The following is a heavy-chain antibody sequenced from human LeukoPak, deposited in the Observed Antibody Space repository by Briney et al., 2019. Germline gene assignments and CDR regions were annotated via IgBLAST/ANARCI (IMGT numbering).Heavy chain of an antibody. CDR1: GFSFSSYA. CDR2: ISGGGGGT. V-gene: IGHV3-23*01. Sequence: GGSLRLSCAASGFSFSSYAMSWVRQAPGKGLEWVSAISGGGGGTLYADSVKGRFTISRDNAENTLYLQMNSLRAEDTAVYYCAKDLGGKPYYYYGLDVWGQGTTVTVSS. J-gene: IGHJ6*02. CDR3: AKDLGGKPYYYYGLDV.